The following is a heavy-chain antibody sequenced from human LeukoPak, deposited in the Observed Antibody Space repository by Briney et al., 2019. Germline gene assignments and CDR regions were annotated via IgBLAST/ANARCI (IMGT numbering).Heavy chain of an antibody. CDR1: GFSFSIYG. J-gene: IGHJ6*03. CDR2: ISSSSSYI. CDR3: ATLRYYYYYMDV. V-gene: IGHV3-21*01. D-gene: IGHD4-17*01. Sequence: GGSLRLSREASGFSFSIYGMSWVRQAPGKGLEWVSSISSSSSYIYYADSVKGRFTISRDNAKNALYLQMNSLRAEDTAVYYCATLRYYYYYMDVWGKGTTVTVSS.